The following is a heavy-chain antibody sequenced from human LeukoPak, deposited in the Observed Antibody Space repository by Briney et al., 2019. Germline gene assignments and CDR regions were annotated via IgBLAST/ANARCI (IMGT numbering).Heavy chain of an antibody. CDR2: ISPNSGGT. J-gene: IGHJ6*02. V-gene: IGHV1-2*02. CDR3: ARIRAAGSGMDV. Sequence: ASVKVSCKASGYTFTRHYIQWVRQAPGQGLEWMGWISPNSGGTSYAQNFQGRVTLTRDTSISTAYMEVSRLTYDDTAVYYCARIRAAGSGMDVWGQGATVTVSS. CDR1: GYTFTRHY. D-gene: IGHD6-13*01.